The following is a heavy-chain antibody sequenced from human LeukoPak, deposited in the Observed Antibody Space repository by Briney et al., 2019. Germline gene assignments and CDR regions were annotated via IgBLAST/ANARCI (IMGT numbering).Heavy chain of an antibody. Sequence: GESLKISCKGSGYSFTSYWIGWVRQMPGKGLEWMGIIYPGDSDTRYSPSFQGQVTISADKSISTAYLQWSSLKASDTAMHYCARRGKQLGNYYYYYMDVWGKGTTVTVSS. J-gene: IGHJ6*03. CDR1: GYSFTSYW. D-gene: IGHD6-13*01. CDR2: IYPGDSDT. CDR3: ARRGKQLGNYYYYYMDV. V-gene: IGHV5-51*01.